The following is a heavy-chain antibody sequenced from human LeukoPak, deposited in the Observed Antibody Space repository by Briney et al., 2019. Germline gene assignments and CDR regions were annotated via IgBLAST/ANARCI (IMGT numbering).Heavy chain of an antibody. J-gene: IGHJ4*02. CDR3: ARQLAGLFFNS. D-gene: IGHD6-19*01. CDR2: IFYSGIT. CDR1: GDSVSSTTSY. Sequence: PSETLSLTCTVSGDSVSSTTSYWTWIRQPPGQGLEYIGCIFYSGITFYNPSLKSRVTMSVDTSKNQFSLKLNSVTAADTAVYFCARQLAGLFFNSWGQGTLVAVSS. V-gene: IGHV4-39*01.